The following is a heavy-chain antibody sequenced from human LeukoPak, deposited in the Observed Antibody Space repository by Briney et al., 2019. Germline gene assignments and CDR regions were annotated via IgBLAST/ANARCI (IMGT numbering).Heavy chain of an antibody. D-gene: IGHD2-15*01. Sequence: SETLSLTCTVSGGSISSYYWSWIRQPPGKGLEWIGYIYYSGSTNYNPSLKSRVTISVDTSKNQFSLKLSSVTAADTAVYYCARGYCSGGSCYGGVWFDPWGQGTLVTVSS. V-gene: IGHV4-59*01. CDR2: IYYSGST. CDR3: ARGYCSGGSCYGGVWFDP. CDR1: GGSISSYY. J-gene: IGHJ5*02.